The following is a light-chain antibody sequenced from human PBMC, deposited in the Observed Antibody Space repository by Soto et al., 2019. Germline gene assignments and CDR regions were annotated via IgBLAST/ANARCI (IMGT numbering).Light chain of an antibody. CDR3: QQYDNRPFT. J-gene: IGKJ5*01. V-gene: IGKV1-5*01. CDR1: QSISSW. CDR2: DAS. Sequence: DIQMTQSPSTLSASVGDRVTITCRASQSISSWLAWYQQKPGKAPKLLIYDASSLETGVPSRFSGSGSGTDFTFTISSLQHEDIATYYCQQYDNRPFTFGQGTRLEIK.